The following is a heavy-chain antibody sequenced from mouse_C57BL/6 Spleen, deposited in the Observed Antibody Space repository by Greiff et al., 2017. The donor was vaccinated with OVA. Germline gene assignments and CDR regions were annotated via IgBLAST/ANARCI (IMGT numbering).Heavy chain of an antibody. CDR2: IDPSDSDT. J-gene: IGHJ2*01. CDR3: ARGGSTRVTTYYFDD. CDR1: GYTFTSYW. V-gene: IGHV1-52*01. Sequence: QVQLQQPGAELVRPGSSVKLSCKASGYTFTSYWMHWVKQRPLQGLEWIGNIDPSDSDTHYNQKFKDKATMTVAKSSSTAYMQLSSLTSEDSAVYYCARGGSTRVTTYYFDDWGQGTTLTVSS. D-gene: IGHD2-1*01.